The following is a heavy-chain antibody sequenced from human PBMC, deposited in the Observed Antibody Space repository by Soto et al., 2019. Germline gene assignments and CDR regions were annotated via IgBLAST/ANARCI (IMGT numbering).Heavy chain of an antibody. Sequence: HPGGSLRLSCAASGLTVSSNYMSWVRQAPGKGLEWVSIIYSDGNAYYADSVKGRFTIFRDNSKNTIYLQMNSLRAEDTAVYYCSRGGVCSGGRCPLRGSFDYWGRGTLVTVSS. CDR2: IYSDGNA. J-gene: IGHJ4*01. CDR3: SRGGVCSGGRCPLRGSFDY. V-gene: IGHV3-53*01. D-gene: IGHD2-15*01. CDR1: GLTVSSNY.